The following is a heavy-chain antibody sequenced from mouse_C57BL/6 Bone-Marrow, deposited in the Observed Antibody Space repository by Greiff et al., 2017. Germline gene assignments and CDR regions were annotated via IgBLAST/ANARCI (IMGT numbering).Heavy chain of an antibody. CDR1: GYTFTSYW. V-gene: IGHV1-74*01. Sequence: QVQLQQPGAELVKPGASVKVSCKASGYTFTSYWMHWVKQRPGQGLEWIGRLHPSDSDTNYNQKFKGKATLTVDKSSSTAYMQLSSLTSEDSAVYYCAILHYYGSSADYWGQGTTLTVSS. CDR3: AILHYYGSSADY. CDR2: LHPSDSDT. J-gene: IGHJ2*01. D-gene: IGHD1-1*01.